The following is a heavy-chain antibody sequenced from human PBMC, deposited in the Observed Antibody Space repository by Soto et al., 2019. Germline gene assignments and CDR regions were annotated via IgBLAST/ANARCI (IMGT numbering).Heavy chain of an antibody. CDR1: GGSISSGGYY. CDR2: IYNSETA. D-gene: IGHD3-22*01. J-gene: IGHJ5*02. Sequence: LSLTCTVSGGSISSGGYYWSWIRQHPGKGLEWIGFIYNSETAYYNPSLKSRLSISGDTSKNEFSLKLSSVTAADSAVYHCARGYYDTSAYYNGLSWFDPWGQGTLVTVSS. V-gene: IGHV4-31*03. CDR3: ARGYYDTSAYYNGLSWFDP.